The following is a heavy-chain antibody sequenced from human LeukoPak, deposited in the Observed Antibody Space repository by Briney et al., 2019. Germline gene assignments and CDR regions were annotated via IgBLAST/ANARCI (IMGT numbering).Heavy chain of an antibody. D-gene: IGHD4-17*01. CDR1: GYTLTSYG. CDR2: ISAYNGNT. J-gene: IGHJ3*02. Sequence: VASVKVSCKASGYTLTSYGISWVRQAPGQGLEWMGWISAYNGNTNYAQKLQGRVTMTTDTSTSTAYMELRSLRSDDTAVYYCARLPTTRDAFDSWGQGTMVTVSS. V-gene: IGHV1-18*01. CDR3: ARLPTTRDAFDS.